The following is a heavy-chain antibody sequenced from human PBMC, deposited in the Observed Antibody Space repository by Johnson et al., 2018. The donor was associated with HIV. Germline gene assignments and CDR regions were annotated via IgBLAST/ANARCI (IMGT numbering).Heavy chain of an antibody. CDR2: ISYDGSNK. CDR3: ASSWGNAFDI. Sequence: QVQLVESGGGLIQPGGSLRLSCAASGFTFTTYAMHWVRQAPGKGLEWVAVISYDGSNKYYADSVKGRFTISRYNSKNTLYLQMDSLRAEDTAVYYCASSWGNAFDIWGQGTMVTVSS. V-gene: IGHV3-30*04. CDR1: GFTFTTYA. D-gene: IGHD7-27*01. J-gene: IGHJ3*02.